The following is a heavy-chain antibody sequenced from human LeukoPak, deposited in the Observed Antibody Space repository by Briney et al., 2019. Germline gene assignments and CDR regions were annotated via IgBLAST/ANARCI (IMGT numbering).Heavy chain of an antibody. J-gene: IGHJ4*02. CDR3: TRAYWIGFHFDS. CDR2: IYYSETT. D-gene: IGHD3-3*01. V-gene: IGHV4-30-4*01. CDR1: GGSISSGDYF. Sequence: SETLSLTCSVSGGSISSGDYFWTWIRQPPGKGLEYIGYIYYSETTYYNPSLKSRITMSVDMSANQFSLRLTSVSAADTAVYYCTRAYWIGFHFDSWGQGILVSVSS.